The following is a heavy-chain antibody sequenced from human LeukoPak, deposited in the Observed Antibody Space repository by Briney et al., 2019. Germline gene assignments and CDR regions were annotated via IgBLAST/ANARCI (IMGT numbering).Heavy chain of an antibody. D-gene: IGHD6-19*01. J-gene: IGHJ4*02. Sequence: GASVKVSCKASGGTFISYAISWVRQAPGQGLDWMGGIIPIFGTANYAQKFQGRVTITADKSTSTAYMELSSLRSEDTAVYYCARGEWLVRYFDYWGQGTLVTVSS. CDR3: ARGEWLVRYFDY. CDR2: IIPIFGTA. V-gene: IGHV1-69*06. CDR1: GGTFISYA.